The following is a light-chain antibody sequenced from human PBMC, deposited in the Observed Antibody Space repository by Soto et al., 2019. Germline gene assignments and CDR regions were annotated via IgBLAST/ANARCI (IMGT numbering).Light chain of an antibody. V-gene: IGLV2-14*03. Sequence: QSALTQPASVSGSPGQSITISCTGTSSDVGGYNYVSWYQQHPGKAPKLIIFEVTNRPSGISNRFSGSRSGNTASLTISDLQAEDEAEYYCNSYTGSNTFVFGTGTKLTVL. CDR3: NSYTGSNTFV. CDR1: SSDVGGYNY. CDR2: EVT. J-gene: IGLJ1*01.